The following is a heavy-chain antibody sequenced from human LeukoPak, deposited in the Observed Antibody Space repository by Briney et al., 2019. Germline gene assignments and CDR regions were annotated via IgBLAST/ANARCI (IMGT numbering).Heavy chain of an antibody. CDR3: ARGTAKYSSGNWFDP. D-gene: IGHD6-25*01. V-gene: IGHV4-30-4*08. CDR1: GGSISSGDYY. Sequence: SETLSLTCTVSGGSISSGDYYWSWIRQPPGKGLEWLGYIYYSGSTYYNPSLKSRVTISVDTSKNQFSLKLSSVTAADTAVYYCARGTAKYSSGNWFDPWGQGTLVTVSS. J-gene: IGHJ5*02. CDR2: IYYSGST.